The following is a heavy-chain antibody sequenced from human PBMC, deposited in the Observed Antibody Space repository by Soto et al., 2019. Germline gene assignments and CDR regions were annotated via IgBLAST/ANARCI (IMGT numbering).Heavy chain of an antibody. J-gene: IGHJ4*02. CDR2: IYDSGST. CDR3: ARAKSRDGYAD. Sequence: QLQLQESGSGLVKPSQTLSLTCAVSGGSISSGGYSWSWIRQPPGKGLEWIGYIYDSGSTYYDPSLRRRVTISVDRSKNQFSLKVSSVTAADRAVYYCARAKSRDGYADWGQGTLVTVSS. D-gene: IGHD5-12*01. V-gene: IGHV4-30-2*01. CDR1: GGSISSGGYS.